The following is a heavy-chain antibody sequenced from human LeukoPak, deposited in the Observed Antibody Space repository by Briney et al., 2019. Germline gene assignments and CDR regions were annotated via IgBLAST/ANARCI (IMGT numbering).Heavy chain of an antibody. CDR3: ARGPYYDILTGYVGAFDI. CDR1: GFTFSNAW. Sequence: PGGSLRLSCAASGFTFSNAWMSWVRQAPGKGLEWVSSISSSSSYIYYADSVKGRFTISRDNAKNSLYLQMNSLRAEDTAVYYCARGPYYDILTGYVGAFDIWGQGTMVTVSS. D-gene: IGHD3-9*01. CDR2: ISSSSSYI. V-gene: IGHV3-21*01. J-gene: IGHJ3*02.